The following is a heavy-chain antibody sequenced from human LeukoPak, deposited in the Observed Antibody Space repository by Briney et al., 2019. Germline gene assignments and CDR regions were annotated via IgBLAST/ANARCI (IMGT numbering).Heavy chain of an antibody. V-gene: IGHV4-59*08. CDR3: ALTGYSSSWRGYYFDY. Sequence: SETLSLTCTVSGGSISSYYWSWIRQPPGKGLEWIGYIYYSGSTNYNPSLKSRVTISVDTSKNQFSLKLSSVTAADTAVYYCALTGYSSSWRGYYFDYWGQGTLVTVSS. J-gene: IGHJ4*02. CDR1: GGSISSYY. CDR2: IYYSGST. D-gene: IGHD6-13*01.